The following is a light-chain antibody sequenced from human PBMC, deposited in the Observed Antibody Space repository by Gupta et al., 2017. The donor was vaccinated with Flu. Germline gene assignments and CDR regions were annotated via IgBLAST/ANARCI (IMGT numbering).Light chain of an antibody. CDR2: EIA. CDR1: SSDIGDYNY. J-gene: IGLJ2*01. V-gene: IGLV2-14*01. Sequence: QSALTQPASVSGSPGQSITISCTGTSSDIGDYNYVSWYKHHPGIAPKLMMYEIANRPSGVSDRFSGSKSGNTASLTISELQADDEADYYCSSYSRSSTRVLFGGGTKVTVL. CDR3: SSYSRSSTRVL.